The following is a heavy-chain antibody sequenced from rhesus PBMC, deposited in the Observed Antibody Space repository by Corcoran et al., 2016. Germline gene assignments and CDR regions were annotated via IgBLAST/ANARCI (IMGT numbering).Heavy chain of an antibody. CDR3: ARRRIYFDY. V-gene: IGHV4-76*01. D-gene: IGHD3-9*01. CDR2: IYGSSGST. Sequence: QVQLQESGPGVVKPSETLSLTCAVSGGSISSGYDWSWIRQPPGKGLEWIGYIYGSSGSTNYNPSIKNRVTISKDASKNQCSLKLSSVTAADTAVYYCARRRIYFDYWGQGVLVTVSS. J-gene: IGHJ4*01. CDR1: GGSISSGYD.